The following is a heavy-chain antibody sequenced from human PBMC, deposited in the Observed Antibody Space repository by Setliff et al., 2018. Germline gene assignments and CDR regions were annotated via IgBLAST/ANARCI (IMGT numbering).Heavy chain of an antibody. CDR1: GYTFTTYA. CDR3: ARASRFGTIRYRGDYYMDV. CDR2: INTNTGNP. V-gene: IGHV7-4-1*02. J-gene: IGHJ6*03. D-gene: IGHD3-10*01. Sequence: ASVKVSCRASGYTFTTYAISWMRQAPGQGLEYMGWINTNTGNPSYAQGFTGRFVFSLDTSVSTAYLQISSLKAEDTAVYYCARASRFGTIRYRGDYYMDVWGKGTTVTV.